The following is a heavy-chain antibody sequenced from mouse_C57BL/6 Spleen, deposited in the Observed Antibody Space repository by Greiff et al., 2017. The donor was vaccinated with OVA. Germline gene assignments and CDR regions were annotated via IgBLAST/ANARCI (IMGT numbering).Heavy chain of an antibody. CDR1: GYTFTSYW. J-gene: IGHJ2*01. CDR3: ARYGPLGLDY. Sequence: VQLQQPGAELVKPGASVKLSCKASGYTFTSYWMQWVKQRPGQGLAWIGEIDPSDSYTNYNQKFKGKATLTVDTSSSTAYMQLSSLTSEDSAVYYCARYGPLGLDYWGQGTTLTVSS. CDR2: IDPSDSYT. V-gene: IGHV1-50*01. D-gene: IGHD4-1*01.